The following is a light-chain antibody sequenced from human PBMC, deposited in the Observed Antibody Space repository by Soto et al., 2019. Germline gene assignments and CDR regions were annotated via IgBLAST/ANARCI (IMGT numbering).Light chain of an antibody. CDR3: QQYDSSPPIT. V-gene: IGKV3-15*01. CDR1: QSISDT. CDR2: GAS. Sequence: EIVMTQSPATLSVSPGGRATLSCRASQSISDTLAWYQQKPGQAPRLLIHGASTRAPGFPARFSGSGSGTDFTLTISSLQSEDFAVYYCQQYDSSPPITFGQGTRLEIK. J-gene: IGKJ5*01.